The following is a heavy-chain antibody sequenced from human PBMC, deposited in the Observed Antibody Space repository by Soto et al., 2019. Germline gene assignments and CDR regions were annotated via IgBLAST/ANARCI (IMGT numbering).Heavy chain of an antibody. V-gene: IGHV3-30-3*01. J-gene: IGHJ3*02. D-gene: IGHD6-19*01. Sequence: QVQLVESGGGVVQPGRSLRLSCAASGLSFSSHAMHWVRQAPGRGLEWVAGISYDGNYNYYADSVKGRFTISRDNSKNTLYLQMNSLRAEDTAVYNCARDVYNSGADSFDIWGHGTMVTVSS. CDR3: ARDVYNSGADSFDI. CDR2: ISYDGNYN. CDR1: GLSFSSHA.